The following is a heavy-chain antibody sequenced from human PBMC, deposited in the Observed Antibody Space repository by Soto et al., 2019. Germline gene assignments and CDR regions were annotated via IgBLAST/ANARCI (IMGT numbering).Heavy chain of an antibody. CDR1: GFTLPSKF. CDR2: IQSGGTT. Sequence: VGPLRLSCAAPGFTLPSKFLTRGRPAPGKGLEWVSLIQSGGTTYYADSVKGRFTISRDTSENTLHLQMDSLRVEDTAVYYCVRDGVLDDGGRGYEMPLDVWGKGTTVRVSS. CDR3: VRDGVLDDGGRGYEMPLDV. V-gene: IGHV3-66*01. D-gene: IGHD2-15*01. J-gene: IGHJ6*03.